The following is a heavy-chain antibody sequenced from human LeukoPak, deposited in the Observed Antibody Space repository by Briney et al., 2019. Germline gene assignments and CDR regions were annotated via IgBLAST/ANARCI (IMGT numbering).Heavy chain of an antibody. J-gene: IGHJ6*02. CDR2: ISSSSSYI. CDR3: ARGRALGYYGMDV. CDR1: GFTFSRHS. Sequence: PGGSLRLSCAASGFTFSRHSMNWVRQAPGKGLEWVSSISSSSSYIYYADSVKGRFTISRDNAKNSLYLQMNSLRAEDTAVYYCARGRALGYYGMDVWGQGTTVTVSS. V-gene: IGHV3-21*01.